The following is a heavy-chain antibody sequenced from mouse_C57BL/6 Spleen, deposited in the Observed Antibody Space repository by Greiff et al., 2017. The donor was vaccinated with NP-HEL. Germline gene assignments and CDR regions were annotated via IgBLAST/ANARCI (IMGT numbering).Heavy chain of an antibody. CDR2: IDPENGDT. J-gene: IGHJ3*01. V-gene: IGHV14-4*01. CDR3: TQGDYEDY. CDR1: GFNIKDDY. Sequence: VQLKESGAELVRPGASVKLSCTASGFNIKDDYMHWVKQRPEQGLEWIGWIDPENGDTEYASKFQGKATITTDTSSNTAYLQLSSLTSDDTAVYYCTQGDYEDYWGQGTMVTVSA. D-gene: IGHD2-4*01.